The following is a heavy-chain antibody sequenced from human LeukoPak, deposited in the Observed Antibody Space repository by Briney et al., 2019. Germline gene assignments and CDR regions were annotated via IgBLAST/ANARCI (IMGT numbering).Heavy chain of an antibody. CDR2: IYSGGST. J-gene: IGHJ6*02. V-gene: IGHV3-66*01. D-gene: IGHD2-2*01. CDR3: ASGQLLPGMDV. CDR1: GFTFSSYA. Sequence: PGGSLRLSCAASGFTFSSYAMSWVRQAPGKGLEWVSVIYSGGSTYHADSVKGRFTISRDNSKNTLYLQMNSLRAEDTAVYYCASGQLLPGMDVWGQGTTVTVSS.